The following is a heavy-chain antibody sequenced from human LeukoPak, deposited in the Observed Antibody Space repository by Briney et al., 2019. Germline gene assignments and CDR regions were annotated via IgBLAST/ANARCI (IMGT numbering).Heavy chain of an antibody. D-gene: IGHD5-18*01. CDR1: GFTFSSNA. CDR2: ISYDGNSE. V-gene: IGHV3-30*01. J-gene: IGHJ4*02. Sequence: SGGSLRLSCAASGFTFSSNAMHWVRQAPGKGPEWVAFISYDGNSEFYADSVKGRFTISRDNSKNTLFLQMNSLRVEDTAVYYCARENAVRDTSAFDYWGQGTLVTVSS. CDR3: ARENAVRDTSAFDY.